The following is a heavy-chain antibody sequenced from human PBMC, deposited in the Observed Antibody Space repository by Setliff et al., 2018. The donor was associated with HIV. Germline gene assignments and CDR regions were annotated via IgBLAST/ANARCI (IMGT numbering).Heavy chain of an antibody. J-gene: IGHJ4*02. Sequence: GGSLRLSCAASGFTFSNYNMNWVRQAPGKGLEWVSSISSSSSYIYYANSVKGRFTISRDNAKNSLYLQMNSLRAEDTAVYYCVRDQVGGGIDYWGQGTLVTVSS. CDR2: ISSSSSYI. D-gene: IGHD6-25*01. CDR3: VRDQVGGGIDY. CDR1: GFTFSNYN. V-gene: IGHV3-21*01.